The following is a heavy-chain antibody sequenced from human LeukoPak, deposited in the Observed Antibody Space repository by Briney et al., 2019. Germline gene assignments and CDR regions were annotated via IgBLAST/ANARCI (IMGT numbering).Heavy chain of an antibody. CDR2: ISSSGSTI. CDR3: ARDTGIGAADY. D-gene: IGHD6-13*01. CDR1: GFTFSDYY. Sequence: GGSLRLSCAASGFTFSDYYMSWIRQAPGKELAWVSYISSSGSTIYYADSVKGRFTISRDNAKNSLYLQMNSLRAEDTAVYYCARDTGIGAADYWGQGTLVTVSS. V-gene: IGHV3-11*04. J-gene: IGHJ4*02.